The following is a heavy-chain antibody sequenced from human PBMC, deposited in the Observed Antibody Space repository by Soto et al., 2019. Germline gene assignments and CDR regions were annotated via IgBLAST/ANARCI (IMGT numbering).Heavy chain of an antibody. CDR1: GGSISSGDYY. CDR2: IYYSGST. J-gene: IGHJ4*02. Sequence: SETLSLTCTVSGGSISSGDYYWSWIRPPPGKGLEWIGYIYYSGSTYYNPSLKSRVTISVDTSKNQFSLKLSSVTAADTAVYYCCRLGSAQKWYDYWGQGILVTVS. CDR3: CRLGSAQKWYDY. V-gene: IGHV4-30-4*01. D-gene: IGHD3-10*01.